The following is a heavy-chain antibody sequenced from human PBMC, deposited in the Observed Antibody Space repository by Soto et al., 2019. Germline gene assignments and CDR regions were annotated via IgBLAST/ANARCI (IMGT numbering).Heavy chain of an antibody. CDR2: IYYSGST. V-gene: IGHV4-61*01. Sequence: SETLSLTCTVSGGSVSSGSYYWSWIRQPPGKGLEWIGYIYYSGSTNYNPALKSRVTISVDTSKNQFSLKLSSVTAADTAVYYCASPIYGDYRAKAAFDIWGQGTMVTVSS. CDR1: GGSVSSGSYY. J-gene: IGHJ3*02. D-gene: IGHD4-17*01. CDR3: ASPIYGDYRAKAAFDI.